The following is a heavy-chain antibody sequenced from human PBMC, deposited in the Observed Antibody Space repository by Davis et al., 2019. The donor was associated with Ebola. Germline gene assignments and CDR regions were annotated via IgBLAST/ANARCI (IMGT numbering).Heavy chain of an antibody. J-gene: IGHJ5*02. CDR1: GDSVSRNSVA. V-gene: IGHV6-1*01. CDR2: TYYRSKWYN. CDR3: ARAGITIFGVVTPNWFDP. D-gene: IGHD3-3*01. Sequence: SQTLSLTCAISGDSVSRNSVAWNWIRQSPSRGLEWLGRTYYRSKWYNDYAVSVKSRITINADTSKNQLSLQLNSVTPEDTAVYYCARAGITIFGVVTPNWFDPWGQGTLVTVSS.